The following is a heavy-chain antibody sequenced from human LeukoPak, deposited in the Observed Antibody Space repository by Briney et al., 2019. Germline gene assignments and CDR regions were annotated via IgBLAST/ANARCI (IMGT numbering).Heavy chain of an antibody. V-gene: IGHV3-23*01. Sequence: PGGTLRLSCAASGFTISTYAMTWLPQAPGKGLEGVAAVTSDGRWANYAHPGKGRFTVSRDNSKDTLFMQMSSLRAEDTAVYYCAKVGFTGSYMYAFDMWGQGTMVTVSS. CDR1: GFTISTYA. J-gene: IGHJ3*02. CDR2: VTSDGRWA. D-gene: IGHD1-26*01. CDR3: AKVGFTGSYMYAFDM.